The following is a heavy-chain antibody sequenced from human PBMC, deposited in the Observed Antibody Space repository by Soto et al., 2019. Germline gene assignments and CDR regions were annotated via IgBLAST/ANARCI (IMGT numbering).Heavy chain of an antibody. Sequence: PSETLSLTCTVSGGSISSYYWSWIRQPPGKGLEWIGYIYYSGSTNYNPSLKSRVTISVDTSKNQFSLKLSSVTAADTAVYYCARSSGDTAMVSYWGQETLVTVSS. D-gene: IGHD5-18*01. CDR2: IYYSGST. V-gene: IGHV4-59*01. J-gene: IGHJ4*02. CDR3: ARSSGDTAMVSY. CDR1: GGSISSYY.